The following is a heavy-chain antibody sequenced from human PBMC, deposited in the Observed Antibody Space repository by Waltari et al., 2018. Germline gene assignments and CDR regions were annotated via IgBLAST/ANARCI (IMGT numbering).Heavy chain of an antibody. Sequence: QVQLQESGPGLVKPSETLSLTCTVPGGSISRYYWSWLRQPPGHGLEGIGYIYYSGSTNYNPSLKSRVTISVDTSKNQFSLKLSSVTAADTAVYYCARDSRGAAAGTRGGYYFDYWGQGTLVTVSS. J-gene: IGHJ4*02. CDR3: ARDSRGAAAGTRGGYYFDY. CDR2: IYYSGST. CDR1: GGSISRYY. D-gene: IGHD6-13*01. V-gene: IGHV4-59*01.